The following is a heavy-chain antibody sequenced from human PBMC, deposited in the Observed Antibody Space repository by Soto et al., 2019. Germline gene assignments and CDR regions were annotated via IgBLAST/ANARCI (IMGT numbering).Heavy chain of an antibody. Sequence: ASVKVSCKASGYTFTGYYMHWVRQAPGQGLEWMGWINPNSGGTNYAQKFQGRVTMTRDTSISTAYVELSRLRSDDTAVYYCARVSNSGNYYGFDICGQGPMVTVSS. J-gene: IGHJ3*02. CDR3: ARVSNSGNYYGFDI. V-gene: IGHV1-2*02. D-gene: IGHD1-26*01. CDR1: GYTFTGYY. CDR2: INPNSGGT.